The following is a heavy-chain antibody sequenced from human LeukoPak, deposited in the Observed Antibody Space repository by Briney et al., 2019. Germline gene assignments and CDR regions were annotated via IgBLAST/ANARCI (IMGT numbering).Heavy chain of an antibody. CDR2: ISSSSSYI. D-gene: IGHD2-21*02. J-gene: IGHJ4*02. CDR3: AGDLGVVVTAWGY. Sequence: PGGSLRLSCAASGFTFSSYSMNWVRQAPGKGLEWVSSISSSSSYIYYADSVKGRFTISRDNAKNSLYLQMNSLRAEDTAVYYCAGDLGVVVTAWGYWGPGTLVTVSS. V-gene: IGHV3-21*01. CDR1: GFTFSSYS.